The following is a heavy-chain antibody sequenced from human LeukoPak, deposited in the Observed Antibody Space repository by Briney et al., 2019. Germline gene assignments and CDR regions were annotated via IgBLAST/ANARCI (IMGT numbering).Heavy chain of an antibody. CDR1: GFTFNSDG. CDR2: ISGSGGST. J-gene: IGHJ6*03. CDR3: ARVVMDV. V-gene: IGHV3-21*01. Sequence: GGSLRLSCAASGFTFNSDGMTWVRQAPGKGLEWVSTISGSGGSTYSADSVKGRFTISRDNAKNSLYLQMNSLRAEDTAVYYCARVVMDVWGKGTTVTISS.